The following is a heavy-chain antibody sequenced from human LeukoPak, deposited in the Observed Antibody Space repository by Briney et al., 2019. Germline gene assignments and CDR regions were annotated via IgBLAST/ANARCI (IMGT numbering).Heavy chain of an antibody. CDR1: GYTLTSYA. CDR2: INTNTGNP. J-gene: IGHJ5*02. Sequence: ASVKVSCKTSGYTLTSYAMNWVRQAPGQGLEWMGWINTNTGNPTYAQGFTGRFVFSLDTSVSTAYLQISSLKAEDTAVYYCARDPGYYYGSGSYYKGRWFDPWGQGTLVTVSS. CDR3: ARDPGYYYGSGSYYKGRWFDP. V-gene: IGHV7-4-1*02. D-gene: IGHD3-10*01.